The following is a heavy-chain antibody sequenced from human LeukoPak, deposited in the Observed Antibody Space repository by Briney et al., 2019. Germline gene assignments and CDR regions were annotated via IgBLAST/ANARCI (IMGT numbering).Heavy chain of an antibody. D-gene: IGHD4-17*01. J-gene: IGHJ3*02. CDR2: ISYDGSNK. Sequence: PGRSLRLSCAASGFTFSSYAMHWVRQAPGKGLEWVAVISYDGSNKYYADSVKGRFTISRDNSKNTLYLQMNSLRAEDTAVYYCAKDDTVTTGPGMDPDAFDIWGQGTMVTVSS. V-gene: IGHV3-30*04. CDR1: GFTFSSYA. CDR3: AKDDTVTTGPGMDPDAFDI.